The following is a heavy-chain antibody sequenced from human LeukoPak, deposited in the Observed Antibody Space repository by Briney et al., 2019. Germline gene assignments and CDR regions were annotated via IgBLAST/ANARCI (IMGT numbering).Heavy chain of an antibody. D-gene: IGHD5-18*01. J-gene: IGHJ4*02. CDR3: ARGGYSYGSQYYFDY. CDR2: IKQDGSEK. CDR1: GFTFSSYW. V-gene: IGHV3-7*03. Sequence: GSLRLSCAASGFTFSSYWMSWVRQAPGKGLEWVANIKQDGSEKYYVDSVKGRFTISRDNAKNSLYLQMNSLRAEDTAVYYCARGGYSYGSQYYFDYWGQGTLVTVSS.